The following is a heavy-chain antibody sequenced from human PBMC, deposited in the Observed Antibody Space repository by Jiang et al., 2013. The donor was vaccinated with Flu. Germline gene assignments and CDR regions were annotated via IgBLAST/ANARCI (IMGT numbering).Heavy chain of an antibody. J-gene: IGHJ4*02. CDR3: AKDISVAGVGLDY. CDR1: GFRFDDYA. CDR2: ITWNSGTL. V-gene: IGHV3-9*01. D-gene: IGHD6-19*01. Sequence: GLVQPGRSLRLSCAASGFRFDDYAMHWVRQAPGKGLEWVSGITWNSGTLGYADSVRGRFTISRDNAKESLFLQMDSLRAEDTAAYYCAKDISVAGVGLDYWGQGTLVTVSS.